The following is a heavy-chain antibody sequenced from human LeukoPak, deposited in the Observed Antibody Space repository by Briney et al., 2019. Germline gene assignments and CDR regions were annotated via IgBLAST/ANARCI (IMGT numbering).Heavy chain of an antibody. J-gene: IGHJ4*02. CDR3: ARQISGWFMIDY. CDR2: IYYSGST. CDR1: GGSISSSSYC. D-gene: IGHD6-19*01. Sequence: SETLSLTCTVSGGSISSSSYCWGWIRQPPGKGLEGIGSIYYSGSTYYNPPLKSRVTISVDTSKNQFSLKLSSVTAADTAVYYCARQISGWFMIDYWGQGTLVTVSS. V-gene: IGHV4-39*01.